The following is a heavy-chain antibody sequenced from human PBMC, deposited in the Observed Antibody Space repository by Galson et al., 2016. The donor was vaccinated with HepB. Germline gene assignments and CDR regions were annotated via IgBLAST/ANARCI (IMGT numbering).Heavy chain of an antibody. D-gene: IGHD1-26*01. Sequence: ETLSLTCAVSGGSISSYSWSWIRQPPGKGLEWIGYIYYSGSTKYNPSLKSRVTLSVDTSRNQFSLNLSSVTAADTAVYYFARGYRSSGSAYRELDYWGQGTLVTVSS. CDR3: ARGYRSSGSAYRELDY. J-gene: IGHJ4*02. CDR1: GGSISSYS. CDR2: IYYSGST. V-gene: IGHV4-59*01.